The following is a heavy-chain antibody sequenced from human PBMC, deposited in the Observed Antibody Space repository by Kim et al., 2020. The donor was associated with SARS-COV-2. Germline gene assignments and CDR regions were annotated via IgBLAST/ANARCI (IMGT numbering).Heavy chain of an antibody. CDR3: ARDPIAARQLGDFDY. CDR2: ISFDGSNK. D-gene: IGHD6-6*01. V-gene: IGHV3-30*04. Sequence: GGSLRLSCAASGFTFSSYAMHWVRQAPGKGLEWVAAISFDGSNKYYADSVRGRFTISRDNSKNTLYLQMNSLRAEDTAVYYCARDPIAARQLGDFDYWGQVALVTVSS. J-gene: IGHJ4*02. CDR1: GFTFSSYA.